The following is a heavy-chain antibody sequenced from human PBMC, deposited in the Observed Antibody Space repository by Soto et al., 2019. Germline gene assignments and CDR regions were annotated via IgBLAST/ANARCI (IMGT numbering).Heavy chain of an antibody. Sequence: EVQLVESGGGLVQPGGSLRLSCAASGFTVSSNYMSWVRQAPGKGLEWVSVIYSGGSTYYADSVKGRFTMSRHNSKNTLYLQMNSLRAEDTAVYYCARAPVDCSGGSCYPEDYYYYMDVWGKGTTVTVSS. CDR3: ARAPVDCSGGSCYPEDYYYYMDV. V-gene: IGHV3-53*04. J-gene: IGHJ6*03. D-gene: IGHD2-15*01. CDR2: IYSGGST. CDR1: GFTVSSNY.